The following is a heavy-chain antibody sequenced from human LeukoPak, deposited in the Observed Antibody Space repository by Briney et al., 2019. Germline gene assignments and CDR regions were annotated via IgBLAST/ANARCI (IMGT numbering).Heavy chain of an antibody. J-gene: IGHJ6*02. V-gene: IGHV3-53*01. CDR1: GFTFSSYW. CDR2: IYSGGST. Sequence: GGSLRLSCAASGFTFSSYWMSWVRQAPGKGLEWVSVIYSGGSTYYADSVKGRFTISRDNSKNTLYLQMNSLRAEDTAVYYCARRNAMDVWGQGTTVIVFS. CDR3: ARRNAMDV.